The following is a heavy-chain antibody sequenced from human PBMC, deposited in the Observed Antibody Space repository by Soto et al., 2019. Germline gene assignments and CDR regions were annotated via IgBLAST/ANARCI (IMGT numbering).Heavy chain of an antibody. J-gene: IGHJ6*02. CDR3: ARDQWVTLNGMDV. D-gene: IGHD1-26*01. CDR1: GYTFTSYA. V-gene: IGHV1-3*01. Sequence: QVQLVQSGAEVKKPGASVKVSCKASGYTFTSYAMHWVRQAPGQRHEWMGWINAGNGNTKYSQKFRGRVTITRDTSASTAYMELSSLRSEDTAVYYCARDQWVTLNGMDVWGQGTTVTVSS. CDR2: INAGNGNT.